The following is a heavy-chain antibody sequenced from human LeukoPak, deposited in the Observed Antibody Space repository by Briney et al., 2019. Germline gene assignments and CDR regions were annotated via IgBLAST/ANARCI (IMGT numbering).Heavy chain of an antibody. D-gene: IGHD1-26*01. J-gene: IGHJ4*02. CDR1: GFTFSSYA. CDR2: ISYDGSNK. CDR3: ARDWGAPQY. V-gene: IGHV3-30-3*01. Sequence: GGSLRLSCAASGFTFSSYAMHWVRQAPGKGLEWVAVISYDGSNKYYADSVKGRFTISRDNSKNTLYLQMNSLRAEDTAVYYCARDWGAPQYWGQGTLVTVSS.